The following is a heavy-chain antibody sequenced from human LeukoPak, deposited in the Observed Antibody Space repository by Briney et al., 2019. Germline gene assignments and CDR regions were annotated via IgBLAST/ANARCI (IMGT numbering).Heavy chain of an antibody. D-gene: IGHD6-13*01. V-gene: IGHV3-23*01. J-gene: IGHJ4*02. Sequence: GGSLTLSCAASGFTFSRYAITWVRQAAGKRLEVVSAISGSGGRTYYADSVKGRVTISRDNSKNTLYLQMSSLRADDTAVYFCAKIIEAAGIGYWGQGTLVTVSS. CDR1: GFTFSRYA. CDR3: AKIIEAAGIGY. CDR2: ISGSGGRT.